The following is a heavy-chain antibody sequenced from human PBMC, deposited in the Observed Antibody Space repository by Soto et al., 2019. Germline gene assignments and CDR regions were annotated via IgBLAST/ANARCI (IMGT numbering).Heavy chain of an antibody. J-gene: IGHJ4*02. D-gene: IGHD2-2*01. V-gene: IGHV3-23*01. Sequence: EVQLLDSGGGLVQPGGSLRLSCAASGFTFSNYAMSWVRQAPGKGLEWVSTISGNGGSTYYADSVKGRFTISRDNSKHRLFLQINSLRDEDSAVYYCAKRPASIITFDYWGQGTPVTVSS. CDR1: GFTFSNYA. CDR2: ISGNGGST. CDR3: AKRPASIITFDY.